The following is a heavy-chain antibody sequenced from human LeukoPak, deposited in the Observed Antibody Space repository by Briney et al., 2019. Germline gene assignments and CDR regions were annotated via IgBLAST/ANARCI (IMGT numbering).Heavy chain of an antibody. D-gene: IGHD3-22*01. CDR1: GFTFSSYA. J-gene: IGHJ6*03. CDR2: IKQDGSEK. CDR3: ARQDDSGYQYYYYYYYMDV. V-gene: IGHV3-7*01. Sequence: GGSLRLSCAASGFTFSSYAMSWVRQAPGKGLEWVANIKQDGSEKYYVDSVKGRFTISRDNAKNSLYLQMNSLRAEDTAVYYCARQDDSGYQYYYYYYYMDVWGKGTTVTISS.